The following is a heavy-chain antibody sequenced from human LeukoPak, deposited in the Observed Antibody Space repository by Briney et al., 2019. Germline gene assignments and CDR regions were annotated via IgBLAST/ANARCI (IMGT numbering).Heavy chain of an antibody. D-gene: IGHD5-12*01. CDR3: ARNSGYDFSFDY. V-gene: IGHV3-7*01. Sequence: PGGSLRLSCAAFGFTFSSYWMSWVRQAPGKGLEWVANIKQDGSEKYYVDSVKGRFTISRDNAKNSLYLQMNSLRAEDTAVYYCARNSGYDFSFDYWGQGTLVTVSS. CDR2: IKQDGSEK. J-gene: IGHJ4*02. CDR1: GFTFSSYW.